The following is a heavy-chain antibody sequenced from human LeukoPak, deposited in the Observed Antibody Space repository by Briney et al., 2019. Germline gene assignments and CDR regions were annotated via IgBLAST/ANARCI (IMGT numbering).Heavy chain of an antibody. CDR2: IYTSGST. D-gene: IGHD4-17*01. Sequence: SETLSLTCTVSGGSISSGSYYWRWIRQPAGKGLEWIGRIYTSGSTNYNPSLKSRVTISVDTSKNQFSLKLSPVTAADTAVYYCARVLGDYGIGYWGQGTLVTVSS. V-gene: IGHV4-61*02. CDR1: GGSISSGSYY. CDR3: ARVLGDYGIGY. J-gene: IGHJ4*02.